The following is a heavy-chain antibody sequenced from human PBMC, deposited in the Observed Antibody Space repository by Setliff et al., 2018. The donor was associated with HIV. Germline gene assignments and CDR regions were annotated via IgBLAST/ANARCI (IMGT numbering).Heavy chain of an antibody. Sequence: GASVKVSCKASGGTFSSYAINWVRQAPGQGLEWMGHIIPIFDATHYAQKLQGRVKITADDSSNTAYMELSSLRSDDTAVYYCARGSDILTGYPYFDYWGQGTLVTVSS. J-gene: IGHJ4*02. CDR1: GGTFSSYA. CDR3: ARGSDILTGYPYFDY. D-gene: IGHD3-9*01. V-gene: IGHV1-69*13. CDR2: IIPIFDAT.